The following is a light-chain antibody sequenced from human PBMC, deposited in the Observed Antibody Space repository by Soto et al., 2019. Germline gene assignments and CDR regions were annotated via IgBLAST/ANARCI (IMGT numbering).Light chain of an antibody. CDR2: SNN. V-gene: IGLV1-47*02. Sequence: QSVLTQPPSASGTPGQRVTISCSGSSSNIGSNYVYWYQQLPGTAPKLLIYSNNQRPSGVPDRFSGSKSGTSASLAISGLQSEDEADYYCAAWDDSLSGVVFGGGPKLTVL. J-gene: IGLJ2*01. CDR1: SSNIGSNY. CDR3: AAWDDSLSGVV.